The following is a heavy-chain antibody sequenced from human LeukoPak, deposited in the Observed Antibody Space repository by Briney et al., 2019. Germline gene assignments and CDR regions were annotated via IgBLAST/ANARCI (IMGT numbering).Heavy chain of an antibody. CDR1: GYSFTSYW. Sequence: GESLKVSCKGSGYSFTSYWIGWVRQTPGKGLEWMGIIYPGDSDTRYSPSFQGQVTISADKSISTAYLQWSSLKASDTAMYYCARQVAHYYYYMDVWGKGTTVTASS. CDR3: ARQVAHYYYYMDV. CDR2: IYPGDSDT. V-gene: IGHV5-51*01. J-gene: IGHJ6*03.